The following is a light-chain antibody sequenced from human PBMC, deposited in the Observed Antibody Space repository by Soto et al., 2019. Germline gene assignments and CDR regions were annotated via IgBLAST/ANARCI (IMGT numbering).Light chain of an antibody. V-gene: IGLV2-14*03. CDR3: NSYTTPNPPGVL. CDR1: SGDIGGSNY. Sequence: QSALTQPASVSGSPGQSVTISCTGTSGDIGGSNYVSWYQQHPGKAPKLMIYDVYYRPSGVSNRFSGSKSGNTASLTISGLQAEDEADYYCNSYTTPNPPGVLFGGGTKLTVL. J-gene: IGLJ2*01. CDR2: DVY.